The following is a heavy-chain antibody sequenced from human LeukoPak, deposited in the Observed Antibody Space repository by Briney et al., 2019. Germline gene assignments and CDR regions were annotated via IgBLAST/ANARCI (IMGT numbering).Heavy chain of an antibody. CDR1: GYTFTSYG. Sequence: GASVKVSCKASGYTFTSYGISWVRQAPGQGLEWMGWMNPNSGNTGYAQKFQGRVTMTRNTSISTAYMELSSLRSEDTAVYYCARGPLRGYFDCGDYWGQGTLVTVSS. J-gene: IGHJ4*02. CDR3: ARGPLRGYFDCGDY. D-gene: IGHD3-9*01. CDR2: MNPNSGNT. V-gene: IGHV1-8*02.